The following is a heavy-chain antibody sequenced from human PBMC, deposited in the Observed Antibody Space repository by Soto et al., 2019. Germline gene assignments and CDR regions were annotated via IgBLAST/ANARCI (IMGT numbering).Heavy chain of an antibody. Sequence: QLRLQESGPGLVKPSETLSLTCTVSGGSISSSSYYWGWIRQPPGKGLEWIGSIYYSGSTYYNPSLKSRVTISVDTSKNQFSLKLSSVTAADTAVYYCARRSSSFGWLDPWGQGTLVTVSS. CDR2: IYYSGST. V-gene: IGHV4-39*01. J-gene: IGHJ5*02. CDR1: GGSISSSSYY. CDR3: ARRSSSFGWLDP. D-gene: IGHD6-13*01.